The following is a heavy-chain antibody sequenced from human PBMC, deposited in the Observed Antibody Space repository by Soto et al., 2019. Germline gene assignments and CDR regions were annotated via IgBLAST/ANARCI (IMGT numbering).Heavy chain of an antibody. V-gene: IGHV1-8*01. D-gene: IGHD3-16*01. J-gene: IGHJ6*02. CDR2: MNPNSGNT. CDR3: AGEADYDRLNHYYGMDV. CDR1: GYTFTSYD. Sequence: QVQLVQSGAEVKKPGASVKVSCKASGYTFTSYDINWVRQATGQGLEWMGWMNPNSGNTGYAQKFQGRVTMTRNTSISTAYMELSSLRSEDTAVYYCAGEADYDRLNHYYGMDVWGQGTTVTVSS.